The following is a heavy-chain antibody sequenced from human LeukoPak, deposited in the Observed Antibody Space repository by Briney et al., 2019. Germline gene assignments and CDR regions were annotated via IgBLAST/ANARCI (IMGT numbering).Heavy chain of an antibody. Sequence: SETLSLICAVSGYSISRGYHWGWIRQPPGNGPELIGSIYHRGNAYYNPSLESRVTISVDTSKNQFSLKLSSVTAADTAVYYCARGGDYGDYYGWFDPWGQGTLVTVSS. CDR3: ARGGDYGDYYGWFDP. J-gene: IGHJ5*02. D-gene: IGHD4-17*01. CDR2: IYHRGNA. CDR1: GYSISRGYH. V-gene: IGHV4-38-2*01.